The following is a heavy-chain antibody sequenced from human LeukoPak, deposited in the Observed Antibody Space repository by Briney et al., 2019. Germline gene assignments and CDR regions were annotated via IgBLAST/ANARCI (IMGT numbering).Heavy chain of an antibody. CDR2: INHSGST. J-gene: IGHJ6*02. Sequence: SETLSLTCAVYGGSFSGYYWSWIRQPPGKGLEWIGEINHSGSTYYNPSLKSRVTISVDSSKNQFSLKLTSVTAADTAVYYCARASTMIVGTNNYYYGMDVWGQGTTVTVSS. D-gene: IGHD3-22*01. CDR3: ARASTMIVGTNNYYYGMDV. V-gene: IGHV4-34*01. CDR1: GGSFSGYY.